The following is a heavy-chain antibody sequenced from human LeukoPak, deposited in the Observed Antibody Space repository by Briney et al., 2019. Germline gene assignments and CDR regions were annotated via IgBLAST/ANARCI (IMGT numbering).Heavy chain of an antibody. J-gene: IGHJ5*02. D-gene: IGHD1-14*01. V-gene: IGHV4-4*07. Sequence: SETLSLTCTVSGGSISSYYWSWIRQPAGKGLEWIGRICTSGSTNYNPSLKSRVTMSVDTYKNQFSMKLSSVTAADTAVYYCARVNPHNWFDPWGQGTLVTVSS. CDR1: GGSISSYY. CDR3: ARVNPHNWFDP. CDR2: ICTSGST.